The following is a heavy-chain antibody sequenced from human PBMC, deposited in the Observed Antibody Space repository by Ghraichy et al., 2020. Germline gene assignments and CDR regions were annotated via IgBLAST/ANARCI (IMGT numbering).Heavy chain of an antibody. CDR1: GFTFSSYS. J-gene: IGHJ6*02. CDR3: ASIRAGYCSSTSCYITPYYGMDV. D-gene: IGHD2-2*02. V-gene: IGHV3-21*01. CDR2: ISSSSSYI. Sequence: LSLTCAASGFTFSSYSMNWVRQAPGKGLEWVSSISSSSSYIYYADSVKGRFTISRDNAKNSLYLQMNSLRAEDTAVYYCASIRAGYCSSTSCYITPYYGMDVWGQGTTVTVSS.